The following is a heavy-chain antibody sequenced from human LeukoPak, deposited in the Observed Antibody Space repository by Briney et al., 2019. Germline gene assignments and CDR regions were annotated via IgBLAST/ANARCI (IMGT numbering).Heavy chain of an antibody. CDR2: IYYTGST. Sequence: SETLSLTCAVSGGSISGYFWSWSRQPPGKGLEWIGYIYYTGSTIYNPSLRSRVTMSVDVSKNQFSLDLTSVTAADTAVYYCARHDPVGHFLRGMDVWGQGATVTVSS. D-gene: IGHD2/OR15-2a*01. CDR1: GGSISGYF. CDR3: ARHDPVGHFLRGMDV. J-gene: IGHJ6*02. V-gene: IGHV4-59*08.